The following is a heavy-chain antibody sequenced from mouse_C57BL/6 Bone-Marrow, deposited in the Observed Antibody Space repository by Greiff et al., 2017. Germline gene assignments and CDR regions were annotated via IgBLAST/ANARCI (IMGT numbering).Heavy chain of an antibody. CDR3: ARYDGYFLAWFAY. Sequence: QVQLKQPGAELVKPGASVKMSCKASGYTFTSYWITWVKQRPGQGLEWIGVIYPGSGSTNYNEKFKSKATLTVDTSSSTAYMQLSSLTSEDSAVYYCARYDGYFLAWFAYWGQGTLVTVSA. CDR1: GYTFTSYW. CDR2: IYPGSGST. V-gene: IGHV1-55*01. J-gene: IGHJ3*01. D-gene: IGHD2-3*01.